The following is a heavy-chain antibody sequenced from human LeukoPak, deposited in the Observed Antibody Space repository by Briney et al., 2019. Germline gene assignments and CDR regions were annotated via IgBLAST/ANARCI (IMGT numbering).Heavy chain of an antibody. J-gene: IGHJ4*02. CDR3: ARGGDWLFDY. D-gene: IGHD2-21*02. V-gene: IGHV4-59*01. CDR1: GGSISSYY. Sequence: PSETLSLTCTVSGGSISSYYWSWIRQPPGKGLEWIGYIYYSGSTDYNPSLKSRVTISVDTSKNQFSLNLSSVTAADTAVYYCARGGDWLFDYWGQGILVTVSS. CDR2: IYYSGST.